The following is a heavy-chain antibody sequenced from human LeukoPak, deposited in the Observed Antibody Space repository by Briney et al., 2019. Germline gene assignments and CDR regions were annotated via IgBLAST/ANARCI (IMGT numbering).Heavy chain of an antibody. V-gene: IGHV1-18*04. J-gene: IGHJ4*02. CDR1: GYTFTSYG. CDR3: ARDYSCSGGSCYSSFVDY. Sequence: ASVKGSCKASGYTFTSYGISWVRQAPGQGLEWMGWISAYNGNTNYAQKLQGRVTMTTDTSTSTAYMELRSLRSDDTAVYYCARDYSCSGGSCYSSFVDYRGQGTLVTVSS. CDR2: ISAYNGNT. D-gene: IGHD2-15*01.